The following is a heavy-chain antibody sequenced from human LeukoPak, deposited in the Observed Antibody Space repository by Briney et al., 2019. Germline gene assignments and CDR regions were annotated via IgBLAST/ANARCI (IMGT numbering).Heavy chain of an antibody. D-gene: IGHD7-27*01. Sequence: PGRSLRLSCAASGFTFSSYGMHWVRQAPGQGLEWVAGTSYDGINKYYADSVKGRFTISRDNSKNTLYLQMNSLRAEDTAVYYCAMGTYFYGVDVWGQGTTVTVSS. CDR2: TSYDGINK. V-gene: IGHV3-30*03. CDR1: GFTFSSYG. J-gene: IGHJ6*02. CDR3: AMGTYFYGVDV.